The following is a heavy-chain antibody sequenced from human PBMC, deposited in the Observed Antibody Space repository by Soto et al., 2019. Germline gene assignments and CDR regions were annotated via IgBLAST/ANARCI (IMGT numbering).Heavy chain of an antibody. J-gene: IGHJ4*02. CDR3: ARGSAMGVDY. CDR1: GFTFNTHW. V-gene: IGHV3-74*02. D-gene: IGHD1-26*01. Sequence: EVQLAESGGDVVQPGRSLRLSCAASGFTFNTHWMHWVRQAPGKGLVWVSRIYFDGITTNYADSVKGRLTVSRDNAKNTVYLHVNTLRDEDTAVYYCARGSAMGVDYWGQGTLVTVSS. CDR2: IYFDGITT.